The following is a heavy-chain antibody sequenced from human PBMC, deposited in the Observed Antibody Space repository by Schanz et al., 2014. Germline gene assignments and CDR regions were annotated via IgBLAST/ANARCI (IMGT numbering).Heavy chain of an antibody. V-gene: IGHV3-74*01. J-gene: IGHJ4*02. CDR2: TSHDGSFT. CDR1: GFTFSSSW. Sequence: EVQLVESGGGFVQPGGSLRLSCAASGFTFSSSWMHWVRQAPGKGLVWVSRTSHDGSFTTFADSVKGRFTISRDNARNTLYLQMNSLRAEDTAVYYCAKDVVGATYGGGHYFDYWGQGTLVTVSS. CDR3: AKDVVGATYGGGHYFDY. D-gene: IGHD1-26*01.